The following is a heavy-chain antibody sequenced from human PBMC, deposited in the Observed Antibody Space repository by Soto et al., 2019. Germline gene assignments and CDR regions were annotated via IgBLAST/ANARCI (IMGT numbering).Heavy chain of an antibody. CDR3: ARRYGGHLAY. V-gene: IGHV4-59*08. J-gene: IGHJ4*02. CDR1: GGSISSY. D-gene: IGHD4-17*01. Sequence: QVQLQESGPGLVKPSETLSLTCTVSGGSISSYWTWIRQPPGKGLEWIGCIYYSGSTNYNPSLKSRVXIXVATSKNQFSLKLSSVTAADTAVYYWARRYGGHLAYWGQGTLVTVSS. CDR2: IYYSGST.